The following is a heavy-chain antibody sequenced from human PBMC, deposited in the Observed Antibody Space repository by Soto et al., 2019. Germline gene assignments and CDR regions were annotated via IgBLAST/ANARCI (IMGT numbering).Heavy chain of an antibody. CDR2: ISGNNGAS. CDR3: VRDQKYFRVNGNWFDP. CDR1: GYSFTSYG. D-gene: IGHD2-2*01. Sequence: ASVKVSCKSSGYSFTSYGVSWVRQAPGQGLEWLGWISGNNGASNPAPKVQGRITMTLDTSTGVSYMALRSLRSDDTAIYYCVRDQKYFRVNGNWFDPWGQGTLVTVSS. J-gene: IGHJ5*01. V-gene: IGHV1-18*04.